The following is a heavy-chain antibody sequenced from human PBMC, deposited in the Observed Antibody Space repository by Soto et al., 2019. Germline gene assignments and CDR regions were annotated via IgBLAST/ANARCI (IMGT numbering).Heavy chain of an antibody. V-gene: IGHV4-34*01. CDR2: INHSGST. D-gene: IGHD3-3*01. CDR1: GGSFSGYY. CDR3: ARVRHDFWSGYYTQWEYYFDY. J-gene: IGHJ4*02. Sequence: SETLSLTCAVYGGSFSGYYWSWIRQPPGKGLEWIGEINHSGSTNYNPSLKSRVTISVDTSKNQFSLKLSSVTAADTAVYYCARVRHDFWSGYYTQWEYYFDYWGQGTLVTVSS.